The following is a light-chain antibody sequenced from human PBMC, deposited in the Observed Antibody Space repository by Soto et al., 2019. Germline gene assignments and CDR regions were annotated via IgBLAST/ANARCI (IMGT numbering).Light chain of an antibody. CDR3: QQYYSTPLT. Sequence: DIVMTQSPDSLAVSLGERAAINCKSSQSVLYSSNNENYLAWYQQKPGQPPKLLIYWASTRESGVPDRFSGTGSGTDFTLILSSLQPEDVAVYYCQQYYSTPLTFGGGTKVEIK. J-gene: IGKJ4*01. CDR2: WAS. CDR1: QSVLYSSNNENY. V-gene: IGKV4-1*01.